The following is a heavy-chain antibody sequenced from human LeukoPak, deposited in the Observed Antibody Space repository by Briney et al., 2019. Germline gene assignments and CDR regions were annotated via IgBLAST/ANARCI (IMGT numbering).Heavy chain of an antibody. CDR1: GFTFSSYS. J-gene: IGHJ4*02. Sequence: GGSLRLSCAASGFTFSSYSMNWVRQAPGKGLEWVSYISSSSSTIYYADSVKGRFTISRDNAKNSLYLQMNSLRAEDTAVYYCARDCSSIRCYADYWGRGTLVTVSS. CDR3: ARDCSSIRCYADY. CDR2: ISSSSSTI. V-gene: IGHV3-48*01. D-gene: IGHD2-2*01.